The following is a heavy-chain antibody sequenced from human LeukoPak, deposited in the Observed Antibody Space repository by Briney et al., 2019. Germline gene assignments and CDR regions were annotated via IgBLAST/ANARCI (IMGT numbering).Heavy chain of an antibody. J-gene: IGHJ6*02. V-gene: IGHV4-30-4*01. CDR3: ARSGVDYYYYGMDV. Sequence: PSETLSLTCTVSGGSINSGDYYWNWIRQPPGKGLEWIGYIYYSGSTYYNPSLKSRLTISVDTSKTQFSLTLSSVTAAGAAVYYCARSGVDYYYYGMDVWGQGTTVTVSS. CDR1: GGSINSGDYY. CDR2: IYYSGST. D-gene: IGHD6-25*01.